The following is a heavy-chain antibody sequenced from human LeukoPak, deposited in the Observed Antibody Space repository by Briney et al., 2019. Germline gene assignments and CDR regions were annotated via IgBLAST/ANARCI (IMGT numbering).Heavy chain of an antibody. D-gene: IGHD6-13*01. V-gene: IGHV3-23*01. CDR2: ISESGGRT. CDR1: GFTFTTYA. CDR3: ANGYSSTWSSVDH. Sequence: PGGSLRLSCAASGFTFTTYAMSWVRQAPGKGLEWVSAISESGGRTYYADSLKGRFTISRDNSKNTLSLQMNSLRAEDTAVYYCANGYSSTWSSVDHWGQGILVTVSS. J-gene: IGHJ5*02.